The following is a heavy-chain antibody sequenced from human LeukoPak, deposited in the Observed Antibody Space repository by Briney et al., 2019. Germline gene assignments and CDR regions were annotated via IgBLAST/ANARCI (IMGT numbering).Heavy chain of an antibody. CDR2: INHSGST. CDR1: GGSFSGYY. Sequence: PSETLSLTCAVYGGSFSGYYWSWIRQPPGKGLEWIGEINHSGSTNYNPSLKSRVTISVDTSKNQFSLKLSSVTAADTAVYYCARAPGFWGYFDYWGQGTLVTVSS. J-gene: IGHJ4*02. V-gene: IGHV4-34*01. CDR3: ARAPGFWGYFDY. D-gene: IGHD3-10*01.